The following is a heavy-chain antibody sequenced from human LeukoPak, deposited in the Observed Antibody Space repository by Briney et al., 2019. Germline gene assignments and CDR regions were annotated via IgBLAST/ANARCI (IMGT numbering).Heavy chain of an antibody. V-gene: IGHV1-18*01. CDR1: GYTFTSYG. J-gene: IGHJ5*02. Sequence: ASVKVSCKASGYTFTSYGISWVRQAPGQGLEWMGWISAYNGNTNYAQRLQGRVTMTTDTSTSTAYMELRSLRSDDTAVYYCARGIAAAGTNWFDPWGQGTLVTVSS. CDR3: ARGIAAAGTNWFDP. CDR2: ISAYNGNT. D-gene: IGHD6-13*01.